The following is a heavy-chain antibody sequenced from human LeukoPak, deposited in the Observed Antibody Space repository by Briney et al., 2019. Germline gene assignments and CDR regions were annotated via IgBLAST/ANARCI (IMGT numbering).Heavy chain of an antibody. J-gene: IGHJ4*02. CDR1: GRSFSDYY. Sequence: SETLSLTCAVYGRSFSDYYWNWIRQSPGKGLEWIGEFNHRGSIKYNPSLKSRVTISVDTSKNQFSLKLSSVTAADTAVYYCARGRDYYGSGSYYLIDYWGQGTLVTVSS. CDR2: FNHRGSI. V-gene: IGHV4-34*01. D-gene: IGHD3-10*01. CDR3: ARGRDYYGSGSYYLIDY.